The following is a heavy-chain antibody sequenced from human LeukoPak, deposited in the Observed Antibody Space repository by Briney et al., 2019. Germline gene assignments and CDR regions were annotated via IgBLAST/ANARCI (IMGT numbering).Heavy chain of an antibody. Sequence: SETLSLTCAVYGGSFSAYYWSSIRQPPGQGLKWIGEINHSGSTNYNPSLKSRVTISVDTSKNQFSLKLSSVTAADTAVYYCARDGYYYGSGSYYYMDVWGKGTTVTVSS. CDR2: INHSGST. CDR1: GGSFSAYY. V-gene: IGHV4-34*01. CDR3: ARDGYYYGSGSYYYMDV. D-gene: IGHD3-10*01. J-gene: IGHJ6*03.